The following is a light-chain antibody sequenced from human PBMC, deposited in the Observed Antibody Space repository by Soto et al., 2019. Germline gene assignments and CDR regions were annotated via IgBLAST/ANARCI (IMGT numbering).Light chain of an antibody. CDR2: DVT. Sequence: QSALTQPRSVSGSPGQSVTISCTGTSSDVAAYDYVTWYQQHPGKAPKLMIYDVTKRPSGVPDRFSGSKSDTSASLAITGLQAEDEADYYCQSYDSSLTGRVFGGGTKVTVL. J-gene: IGLJ2*01. CDR3: QSYDSSLTGRV. CDR1: SSDVAAYDY. V-gene: IGLV2-11*01.